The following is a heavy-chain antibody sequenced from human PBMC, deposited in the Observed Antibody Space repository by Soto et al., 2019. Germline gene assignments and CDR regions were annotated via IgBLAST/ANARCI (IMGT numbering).Heavy chain of an antibody. CDR3: AKEMIASTLADFFDY. D-gene: IGHD2-21*01. J-gene: IGHJ4*02. V-gene: IGHV3-23*01. CDR2: ISGSGGRT. CDR1: GSTFSNYG. Sequence: EVQLLESGGGLIQPGGSLRLSCEASGSTFSNYGMTWVRLAPGKGLEWVSTISGSGGRTFYADPVKGRFTISRDNSKNTLYLQMNSLRAEDTAVYYCAKEMIASTLADFFDYWGQGTLVTVSS.